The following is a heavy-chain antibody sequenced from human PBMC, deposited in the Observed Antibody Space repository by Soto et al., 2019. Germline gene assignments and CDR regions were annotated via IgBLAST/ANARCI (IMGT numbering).Heavy chain of an antibody. CDR1: RGSIVSGGDS. CDR3: ARVPDR. V-gene: IGHV4-30-2*01. D-gene: IGHD2-2*01. CDR2: IYNSGST. Sequence: TLCLSCAVARGSIVSGGDSWSWIGQPPGKAXEWIGXIYNSGSTYYXXSLKSRVXXXVDRSKNKFSLKMSSVTAADTAVYYCARVPDRWGQRTLVTVSS. J-gene: IGHJ5*02.